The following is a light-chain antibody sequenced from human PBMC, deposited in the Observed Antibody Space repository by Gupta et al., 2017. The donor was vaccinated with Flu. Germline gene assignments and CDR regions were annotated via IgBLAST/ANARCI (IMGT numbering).Light chain of an antibody. CDR2: DAS. CDR1: QDISNY. J-gene: IGKJ2*01. Sequence: IQMTQYPSSLSASVGDRVTITCQASQDISNYLNWYQQKPGNAPKLLIYDASNLETGVPSRFSGSGSWTDFTFTISSLQPEDIATYYCQQYYNLPMYTFGQGTKLEIK. CDR3: QQYYNLPMYT. V-gene: IGKV1-33*01.